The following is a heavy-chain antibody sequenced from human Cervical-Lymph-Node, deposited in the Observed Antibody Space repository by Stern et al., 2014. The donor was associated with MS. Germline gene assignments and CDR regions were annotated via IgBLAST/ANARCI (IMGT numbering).Heavy chain of an antibody. V-gene: IGHV4-31*01. CDR2: IFYNGKT. J-gene: IGHJ4*02. CDR1: GGSITSGDYS. CDR3: ARQETIFGVVIGGLEG. D-gene: IGHD3-3*01. Sequence: QVQLQESGPGLVKPSQILSLTCTVSGGSITSGDYSWTWIRQHPGKGLEXIGYIFYNGKTYYNPSLKSPVIISVDTSRNQFSLKMSSVTAADTAVYYCARQETIFGVVIGGLEGWGQGTLVTVSS.